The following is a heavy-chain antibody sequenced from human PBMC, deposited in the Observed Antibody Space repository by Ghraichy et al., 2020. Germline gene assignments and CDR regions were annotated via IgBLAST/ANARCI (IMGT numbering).Heavy chain of an antibody. CDR1: GGNFSSSA. CDR2: IIPIFGTA. J-gene: IGHJ4*02. D-gene: IGHD4-17*01. V-gene: IGHV1-69*13. Sequence: SVKVSCKASGGNFSSSAISWVRQSPRQGLDWMGGIIPIFGTANYAQKFQGRVTITADESTSTAYMELSSLRSEDTAVYYCARNYGDYSYYFDYWGQGTLVTVAS. CDR3: ARNYGDYSYYFDY.